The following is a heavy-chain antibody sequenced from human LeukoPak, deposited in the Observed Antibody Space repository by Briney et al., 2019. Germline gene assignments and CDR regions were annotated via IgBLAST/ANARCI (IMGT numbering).Heavy chain of an antibody. V-gene: IGHV3-23*01. J-gene: IGHJ4*02. CDR1: GGSFSGYY. CDR2: IGGSDGRI. D-gene: IGHD1-14*01. CDR3: AKQGLTTSWLYFDY. Sequence: PSETLSLTCAVYGGSFSGYYWSWVRQAPGKGLEWVSVIGGSDGRIYYADSVKGRFTISRDNSKNTVYLQLNSLRAEDTAVYYCAKQGLTTSWLYFDYWGQGTLVTVSS.